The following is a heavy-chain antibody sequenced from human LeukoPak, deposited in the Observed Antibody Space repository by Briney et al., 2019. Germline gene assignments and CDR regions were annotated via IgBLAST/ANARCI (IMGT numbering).Heavy chain of an antibody. CDR2: INTNTGNP. CDR3: AREQPGIAAGSDAFDI. D-gene: IGHD6-25*01. V-gene: IGHV7-4-1*02. CDR1: GYTFTSYA. Sequence: ASVKVSCKAAGYTFTSYAMNWVRQAPGQGREWRGWINTNTGNPTYAQGFTARFVFSLDTSVSTAYLQISSLKAEDTAVYYCAREQPGIAAGSDAFDIWGQGTMVTVSS. J-gene: IGHJ3*02.